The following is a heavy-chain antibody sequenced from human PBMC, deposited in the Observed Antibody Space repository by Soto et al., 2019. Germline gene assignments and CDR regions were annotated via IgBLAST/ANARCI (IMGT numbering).Heavy chain of an antibody. J-gene: IGHJ4*02. Sequence: PSETLSLTCAVSGGSISSGGYSWSWIRQPPGKGLEWIGYIYHSGSTYYNPSLKSRVTISVDRSKNQFSLKLSSVTAADTAVYYCARGYCSGGSCSRPFDYWGQGTLVTVSS. CDR1: GGSISSGGYS. CDR2: IYHSGST. D-gene: IGHD2-15*01. CDR3: ARGYCSGGSCSRPFDY. V-gene: IGHV4-30-2*01.